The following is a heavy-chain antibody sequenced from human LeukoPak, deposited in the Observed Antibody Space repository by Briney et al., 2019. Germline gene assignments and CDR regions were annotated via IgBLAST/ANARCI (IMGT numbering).Heavy chain of an antibody. Sequence: GGSLRLSCAASGFTFSSYDMHWVRQATGKGLEWVSAIGTAGDTYYPGSVKGRFTISRENAKNSLYLQMNSLKAGDTAVYYCARAGYSSGWYPGTFDYWGQGTLVTVSS. CDR3: ARAGYSSGWYPGTFDY. D-gene: IGHD6-19*01. CDR2: IGTAGDT. V-gene: IGHV3-13*01. J-gene: IGHJ4*02. CDR1: GFTFSSYD.